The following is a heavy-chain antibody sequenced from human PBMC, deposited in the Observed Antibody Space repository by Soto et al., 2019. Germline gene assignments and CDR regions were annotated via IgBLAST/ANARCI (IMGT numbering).Heavy chain of an antibody. CDR2: VIPIFGTA. Sequence: QVQLVQSEAEVKKPGSSVTVSCKASGGTFSSYAISWVRQAPGQGLEWMGGVIPIFGTANYAQKFQGRVTITADESTSTAYMELSSLRSEDTAVYYCARNVVVTATHYWYFDLWGRGTLVTVSS. CDR3: ARNVVVTATHYWYFDL. D-gene: IGHD2-21*02. CDR1: GGTFSSYA. J-gene: IGHJ2*01. V-gene: IGHV1-69*01.